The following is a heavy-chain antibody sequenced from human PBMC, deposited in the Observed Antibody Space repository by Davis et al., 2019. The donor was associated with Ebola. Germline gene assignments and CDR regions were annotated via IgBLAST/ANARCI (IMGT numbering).Heavy chain of an antibody. Sequence: MPSETLSLTCTVSGGSISSGGYCWSWTRPHPGKGLEWLGYIYYSGRTYYNPSLKSRVTISVDTSKNQFSLKLSSVTAADTAVYYCARGRIAARFFYYYYGMDVWGQGTTVTVSS. V-gene: IGHV4-31*03. CDR2: IYYSGRT. D-gene: IGHD6-6*01. CDR3: ARGRIAARFFYYYYGMDV. J-gene: IGHJ6*02. CDR1: GGSISSGGYC.